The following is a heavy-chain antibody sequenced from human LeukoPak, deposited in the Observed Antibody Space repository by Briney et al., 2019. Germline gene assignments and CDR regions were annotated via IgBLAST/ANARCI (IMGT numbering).Heavy chain of an antibody. Sequence: ASVKVSCKASGGTFSSYAISWVRQAPGQGLEWMGRIIPILGIANYAQKFQGRVTITADKSTSTAYMELSSLRSEDTAVYYCARVGDGSTFDYWGQGTLVTVSS. CDR2: IIPILGIA. CDR3: ARVGDGSTFDY. D-gene: IGHD5-24*01. V-gene: IGHV1-69*04. J-gene: IGHJ4*02. CDR1: GGTFSSYA.